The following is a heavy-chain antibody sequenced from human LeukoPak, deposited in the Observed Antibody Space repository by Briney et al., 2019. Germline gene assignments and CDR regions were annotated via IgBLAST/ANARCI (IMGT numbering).Heavy chain of an antibody. CDR3: ARDCSGGSCNSYDAFDI. D-gene: IGHD2-15*01. Sequence: SETLSLTCTVSGGSISSYYWSWIRQPPGKGLEWIGYIYYSGSTNYNPSLKSRVTISVDTSKNQFSLKLSSVTAADTAVYYCARDCSGGSCNSYDAFDIWGQGTMVTVSS. CDR2: IYYSGST. V-gene: IGHV4-59*01. CDR1: GGSISSYY. J-gene: IGHJ3*02.